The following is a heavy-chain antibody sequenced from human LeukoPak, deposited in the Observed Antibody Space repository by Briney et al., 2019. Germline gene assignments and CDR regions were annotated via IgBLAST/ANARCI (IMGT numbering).Heavy chain of an antibody. CDR3: ARLSSGWYDY. CDR1: GGSFSGYY. V-gene: IGHV4-34*01. J-gene: IGHJ4*02. D-gene: IGHD6-19*01. Sequence: SETLPLTCAVYGGSFSGYYWSWIRDPPGKGLEGIGEINHSGSTNYNPSLKSRVTISVDTSKNQFSLKLSSVTAADTAVYYCARLSSGWYDYWGQGTLVTVSS. CDR2: INHSGST.